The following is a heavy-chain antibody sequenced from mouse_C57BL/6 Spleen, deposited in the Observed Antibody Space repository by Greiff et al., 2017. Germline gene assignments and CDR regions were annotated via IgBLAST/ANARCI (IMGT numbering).Heavy chain of an antibody. J-gene: IGHJ3*02. CDR1: GYAFSSYW. D-gene: IGHD5-1-1*01. CDR3: ARSNYNTLE. V-gene: IGHV1-80*01. CDR2: LYPGVGDT. Sequence: QVQLKQSGAELVKPGASVKISCKASGYAFSSYWMNWVKQRPGKGLEWIGQLYPGVGDTNYNGKFKGKATLTADQSSSTAYMQLSSLTSEDSAVYFCARSNYNTLEWGQGTLGSVTA.